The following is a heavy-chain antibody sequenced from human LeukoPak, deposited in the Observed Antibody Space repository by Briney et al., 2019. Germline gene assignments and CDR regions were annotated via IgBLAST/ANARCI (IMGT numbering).Heavy chain of an antibody. D-gene: IGHD6-6*01. J-gene: IGHJ5*02. CDR2: ISSSGSTI. CDR3: ARAQLVGSYNWFEP. CDR1: GFTFSDYY. Sequence: GGSLRLSCAASGFTFSDYYMSWIRQAPGKGLEWVSYISSSGSTIDYADSVKGRFTISRDNAKNSLYLQMNSLRAEDTAVYYCARAQLVGSYNWFEPWGQGTLVTVSS. V-gene: IGHV3-11*04.